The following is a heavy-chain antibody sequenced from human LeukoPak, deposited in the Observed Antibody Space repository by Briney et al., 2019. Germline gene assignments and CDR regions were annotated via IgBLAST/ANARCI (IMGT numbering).Heavy chain of an antibody. Sequence: PSETLSLTCTASGGSISSYYWSWIRQPPGKGLEWIGYIYYSGDTNYNPSLKCRVTISVDTPKNQFSLKLNSATAADTAVYYCASGTYYYFDFWGQGALVTVSS. CDR3: ASGTYYYFDF. J-gene: IGHJ4*02. CDR2: IYYSGDT. D-gene: IGHD6-13*01. CDR1: GGSISSYY. V-gene: IGHV4-59*01.